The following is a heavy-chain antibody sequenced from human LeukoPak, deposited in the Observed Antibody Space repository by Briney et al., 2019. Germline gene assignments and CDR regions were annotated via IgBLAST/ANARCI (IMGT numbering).Heavy chain of an antibody. J-gene: IGHJ5*02. Sequence: PSETLSLTCTVSGGSISSYYWSWIRQPAGKGLEWIGRIYTSGSTYYNPSLKSRVTMSVDTSKNQFSLKLSSVTAADTAVYYCATLTGYSSESWFDPWGQGILVTVSS. V-gene: IGHV4-4*07. CDR2: IYTSGST. D-gene: IGHD3-9*01. CDR1: GGSISSYY. CDR3: ATLTGYSSESWFDP.